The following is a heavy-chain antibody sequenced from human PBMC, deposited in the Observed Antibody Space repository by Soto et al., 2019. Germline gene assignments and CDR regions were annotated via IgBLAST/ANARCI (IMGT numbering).Heavy chain of an antibody. Sequence: QLQLRESGPGLVKPSETLSLTCTVSGGSVSSGSFYWGWIRQPPGKGLGWIGNIYYNGVPSYNPSLRCPVTITVDSPENQSSLSLCYVTAADTAFYYCPRRDIDNWHQRHAFSVWGQVKMVSASS. V-gene: IGHV4-39*01. J-gene: IGHJ3*01. D-gene: IGHD1-20*01. CDR3: PRRDIDNWHQRHAFSV. CDR2: IYYNGVP. CDR1: GGSVSSGSFY.